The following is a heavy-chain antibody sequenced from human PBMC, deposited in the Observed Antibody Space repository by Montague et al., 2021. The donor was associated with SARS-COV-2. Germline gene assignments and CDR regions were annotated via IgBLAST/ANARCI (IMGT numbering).Heavy chain of an antibody. Sequence: RLSWDASGFLFGDYWMSWVRQAPGKGLEWVANIKLDGSEEYYMDSVKGRFTVSRDNAKDSLYLQMNSLRAEDTAVYYCARATLYMDVWGKGTTVTVSS. V-gene: IGHV3-7*01. J-gene: IGHJ6*03. CDR3: ARATLYMDV. CDR2: IKLDGSEE. CDR1: GFLFGDYW.